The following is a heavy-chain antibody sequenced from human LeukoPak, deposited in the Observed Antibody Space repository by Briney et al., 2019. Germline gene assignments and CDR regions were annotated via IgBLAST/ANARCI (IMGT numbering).Heavy chain of an antibody. CDR3: ARASVAGTSLPFDLYYFDY. D-gene: IGHD6-19*01. J-gene: IGHJ4*02. V-gene: IGHV3-30-3*01. CDR2: ISYDGSNK. CDR1: GFTFSSYA. Sequence: GGSLRLSCAASGFTFSSYAMHWVRQAPGKGLEWVAVISYDGSNKYYADSVKGRFTISRDNSKNTLYLQMNSLRAEDTAVYYCARASVAGTSLPFDLYYFDYWGQGTLVTVSS.